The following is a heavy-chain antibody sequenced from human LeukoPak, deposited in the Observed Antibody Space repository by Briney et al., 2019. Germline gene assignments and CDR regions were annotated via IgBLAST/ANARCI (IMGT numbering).Heavy chain of an antibody. J-gene: IGHJ3*02. CDR2: ISWNSGSI. V-gene: IGHV3-9*01. D-gene: IGHD3-22*01. CDR1: GFTFGDYG. CDR3: AKDKGRNYYDSSGYDAFDI. Sequence: PGGSLRLSCAASGFTFGDYGMHWVRQAPGKGLEWVSGISWNSGSIGYADSVKGRFTISRDNAKNSLYLQMNSLRAEDTALYYCAKDKGRNYYDSSGYDAFDIWGQGTMVTVSS.